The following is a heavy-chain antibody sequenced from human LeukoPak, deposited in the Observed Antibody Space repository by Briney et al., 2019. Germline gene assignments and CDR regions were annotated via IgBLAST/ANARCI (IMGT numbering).Heavy chain of an antibody. V-gene: IGHV3-23*01. CDR2: ISGSGGST. J-gene: IGHJ4*02. CDR3: AKDQLGYSYGLSDY. D-gene: IGHD5-18*01. Sequence: PGGSLRLSCEASGFTFSSYAMGWVRQAPGKGLEWVSAISGSGGSTYYADSVKGRFTISRDNSKNTLYLQMNSLRAEDTAVYYCAKDQLGYSYGLSDYWGQGTLVTVSS. CDR1: GFTFSSYA.